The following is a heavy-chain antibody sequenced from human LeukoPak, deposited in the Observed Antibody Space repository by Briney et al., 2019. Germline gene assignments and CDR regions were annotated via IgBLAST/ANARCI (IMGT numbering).Heavy chain of an antibody. D-gene: IGHD2-21*02. CDR3: ARDSGEYCGGDCYSDY. J-gene: IGHJ4*02. CDR1: GYTFTGYY. Sequence: GASVKVSCKASGYTFTGYYMHWVRQAPGQGLEWMGWINPNSGGTNYAQKFQGRVTMTRDTSISTAYMELSRLRSGDTAVYYCARDSGEYCGGDCYSDYWGQGTLVTVSS. V-gene: IGHV1-2*02. CDR2: INPNSGGT.